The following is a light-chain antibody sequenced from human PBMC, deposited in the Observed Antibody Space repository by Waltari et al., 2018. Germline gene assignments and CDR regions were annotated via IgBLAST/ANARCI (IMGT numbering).Light chain of an antibody. CDR2: EDY. CDR1: SSDVGTYNL. Sequence: QSPLTQPASVSGSPGQSITISCTGTSSDVGTYNLVSWYQQHPGKAPKLMIYEDYKRPSGVYNRFAGSKSGNTASLTISGLQAEDEADYYCCSYVSGDTWVFGGGTELAVL. J-gene: IGLJ3*02. CDR3: CSYVSGDTWV. V-gene: IGLV2-23*01.